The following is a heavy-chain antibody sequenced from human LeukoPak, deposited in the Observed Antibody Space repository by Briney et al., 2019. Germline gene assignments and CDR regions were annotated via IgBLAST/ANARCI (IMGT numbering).Heavy chain of an antibody. CDR3: ARASIWNTIFGVVIGLDV. CDR2: IYTSGST. V-gene: IGHV4-61*02. J-gene: IGHJ6*04. Sequence: SETLSLTCTVSGGSISSGSYYWSWIRQPAGTGLEWIGRIYTSGSTNYNPSLKSRVTISVDTSKNQFSLKLSSVTAADTAVYYCARASIWNTIFGVVIGLDVWGKGTTVTVSS. D-gene: IGHD3-3*01. CDR1: GGSISSGSYY.